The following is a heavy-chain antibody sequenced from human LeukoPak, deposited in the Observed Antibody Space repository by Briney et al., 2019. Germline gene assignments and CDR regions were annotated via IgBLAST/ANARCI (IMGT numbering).Heavy chain of an antibody. V-gene: IGHV1-69*13. D-gene: IGHD2-15*01. Sequence: SLKASCKASGVTFSSYAISWVRQAPGQGLEWMGGIIPIVGTANYAQKFQGRVTSTADESTSTAYMELSSLRSEDTAVYYCATDPTGDGGGSRYPAYWGRGTLVSVSS. CDR3: ATDPTGDGGGSRYPAY. CDR2: IIPIVGTA. CDR1: GVTFSSYA. J-gene: IGHJ4*02.